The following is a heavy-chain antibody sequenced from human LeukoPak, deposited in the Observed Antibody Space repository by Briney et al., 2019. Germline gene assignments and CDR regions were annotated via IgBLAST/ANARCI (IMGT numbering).Heavy chain of an antibody. J-gene: IGHJ4*02. CDR2: ISGSGGST. Sequence: PGGSLRLSCAASGFTFSSYAMSWVRQAPGKGLEWVSAISGSGGSTYYADSVKGRFTISRDNSKNTPYLQMNSLRAEDTAVYYCAKDVTAMVTWFDYWGQGTLVTVSS. V-gene: IGHV3-23*01. CDR3: AKDVTAMVTWFDY. CDR1: GFTFSSYA. D-gene: IGHD5-18*01.